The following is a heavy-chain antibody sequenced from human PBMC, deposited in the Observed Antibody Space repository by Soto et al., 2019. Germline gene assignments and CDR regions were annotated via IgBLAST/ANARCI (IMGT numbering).Heavy chain of an antibody. V-gene: IGHV4-59*01. CDR2: IHYSGTT. CDR3: ARDTGSYYLDS. D-gene: IGHD1-26*01. J-gene: IGHJ4*01. Sequence: SETLSLTCTIYGGSISSYFWSWIRQPPGKGLEWIGYIHYSGTTVYSPSLKSRVTMSIDTSENQFTLNLTSVTAADTAVYYCARDTGSYYLDSWGQGSLVPVSS. CDR1: GGSISSYF.